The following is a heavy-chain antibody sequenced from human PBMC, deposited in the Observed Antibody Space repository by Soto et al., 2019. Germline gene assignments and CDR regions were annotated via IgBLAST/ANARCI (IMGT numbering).Heavy chain of an antibody. CDR3: AGGRIIILSFDSGYYHYGLDV. Sequence: PSETLSLTCGVSGETFGYSWNWIRQPPGKGLEWIGEIKNGGITTYNSSLKSRVTISLDTSKNQFSLNLRSVTAADTAIYYCAGGRIIILSFDSGYYHYGLDVWGQGTTVTVSS. D-gene: IGHD3-9*01. V-gene: IGHV4-34*08. CDR1: GETFGYS. J-gene: IGHJ6*02. CDR2: IKNGGIT.